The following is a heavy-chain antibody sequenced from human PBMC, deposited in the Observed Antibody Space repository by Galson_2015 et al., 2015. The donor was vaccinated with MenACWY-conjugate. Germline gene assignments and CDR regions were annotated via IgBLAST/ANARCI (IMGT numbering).Heavy chain of an antibody. V-gene: IGHV3-53*01. J-gene: IGHJ4*02. D-gene: IGHD1-26*01. CDR3: ATCRVGATDY. CDR1: GITVWSTY. Sequence: GSQKLRFAAAGITVWSTYMSWVRQAPGKGLEWVSVIYSGGSTYYADSVKGRFTISRDNSKNTLYLQMNSLRAEDTAVYYCATCRVGATDYWGQGTLVTVSS. CDR2: IYSGGST.